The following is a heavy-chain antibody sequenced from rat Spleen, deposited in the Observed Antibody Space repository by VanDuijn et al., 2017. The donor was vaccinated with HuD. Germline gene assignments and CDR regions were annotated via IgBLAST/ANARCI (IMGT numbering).Heavy chain of an antibody. CDR2: LWTGGGT. D-gene: IGHD5-1*01. J-gene: IGHJ2*01. Sequence: QVQLKESGPGLVQPSQTLSLTCTVSGFSLTSYYVSWVRQPPGKGLEWMGVLWTGGGTTYNSLLKSRLSISRDTSKSQVFLKMNRLQTEDTATYYCARSESGRGFDYWGQGVMVTVSS. V-gene: IGHV2-43*01. CDR3: ARSESGRGFDY. CDR1: GFSLTSYY.